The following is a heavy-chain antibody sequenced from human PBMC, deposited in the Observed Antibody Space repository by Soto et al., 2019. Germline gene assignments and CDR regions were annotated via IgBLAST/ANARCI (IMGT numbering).Heavy chain of an antibody. CDR1: GYTFTSNY. V-gene: IGHV1-46*03. CDR2: INPSNST. CDR3: TRVSCTGGSCYSIDS. D-gene: IGHD2-15*01. J-gene: IGHJ4*02. Sequence: ASVRVSCKASGYTFTSNYMHWVRQAPGQGLEWMGIINPSNSTTYAQKFQGRVTMTRDTSTSTVYMELSSLRSEDTAVYYCTRVSCTGGSCYSIDSWGQGTLVTVSS.